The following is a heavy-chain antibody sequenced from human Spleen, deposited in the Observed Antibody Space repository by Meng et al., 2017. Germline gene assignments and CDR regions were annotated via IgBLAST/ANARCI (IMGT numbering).Heavy chain of an antibody. CDR2: ISGNGGTI. J-gene: IGHJ4*02. D-gene: IGHD1-14*01. CDR1: GFTFSDFY. V-gene: IGHV3-11*01. Sequence: GESLKISCAASGFTFSDFYMSWIRQAPGKGLEWVSYISGNGGTIYYGDSVKGRFTISRDNAKNSLFLQLNSLRAEDTAVYYCAKASSTYYGKPEPYYFDYWGQGTLVTVSS. CDR3: AKASSTYYGKPEPYYFDY.